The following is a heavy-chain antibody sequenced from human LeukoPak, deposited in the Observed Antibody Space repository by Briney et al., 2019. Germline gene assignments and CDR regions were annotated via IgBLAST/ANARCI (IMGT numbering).Heavy chain of an antibody. CDR1: GYTFTTYT. D-gene: IGHD3-3*01. CDR2: INAGNGNT. V-gene: IGHV1-3*03. Sequence: ASVEVSCKASGYTFTTYTIHWVRQAPGQRLEWMGWINAGNGNTKYSQEFQDRVTITRDTSASTAYTELSSLRSEDMAVYYCARARYETRIWPKSRYDYYHYMDVWGKGTTVTVSS. CDR3: ARARYETRIWPKSRYDYYHYMDV. J-gene: IGHJ6*03.